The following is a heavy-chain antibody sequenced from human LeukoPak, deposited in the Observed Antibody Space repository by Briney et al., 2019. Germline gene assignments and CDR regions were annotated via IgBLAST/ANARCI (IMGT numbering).Heavy chain of an antibody. Sequence: ASVRVSCKASGYTFTGYYMHWVRQAPGQGLEWMGWINPNSGGTNYAQKFQGRVTMTRDTSISTAYMELSRLRSDDTAVYYCARGQSWNSRDNWFDPWGQGTLVTVSS. V-gene: IGHV1-2*02. CDR3: ARGQSWNSRDNWFDP. D-gene: IGHD1-7*01. J-gene: IGHJ5*02. CDR2: INPNSGGT. CDR1: GYTFTGYY.